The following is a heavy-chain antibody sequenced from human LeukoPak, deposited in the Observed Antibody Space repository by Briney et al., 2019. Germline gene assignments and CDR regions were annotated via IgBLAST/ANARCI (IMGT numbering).Heavy chain of an antibody. CDR3: AEVVPASGSQS. CDR2: ISSSGGST. V-gene: IGHV3-23*01. Sequence: GGSLRLSCAASGFTFSSYAMNWVRQAPGRGLEWVSTISSSGGSTYYADSVKGRFTISRDNSKNTLYLQMNSLRAEDTAVYFCAEVVPASGSQSWGQGTLVTVSS. D-gene: IGHD6-13*01. J-gene: IGHJ5*02. CDR1: GFTFSSYA.